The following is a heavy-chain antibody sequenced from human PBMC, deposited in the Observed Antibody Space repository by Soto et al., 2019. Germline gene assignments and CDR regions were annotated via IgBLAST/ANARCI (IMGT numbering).Heavy chain of an antibody. J-gene: IGHJ4*02. CDR3: ARAVISGMYYFDY. V-gene: IGHV3-72*01. Sequence: GGSLRLSCAASGFTFSDHYMDWVRQAPGKGLEWVGRTRNKANSYTTEYAASVKGRFTISRDDSKNSLYLQMNSLKTEDTAVYYCARAVISGMYYFDYWGQGTLVTVSS. D-gene: IGHD3-16*02. CDR1: GFTFSDHY. CDR2: TRNKANSYTT.